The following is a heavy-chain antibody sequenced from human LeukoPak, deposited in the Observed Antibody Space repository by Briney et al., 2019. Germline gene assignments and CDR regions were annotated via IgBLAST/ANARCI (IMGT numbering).Heavy chain of an antibody. CDR2: IYPGDSDT. V-gene: IGHV5-51*01. J-gene: IGHJ6*03. CDR1: GYSFTSYW. D-gene: IGHD5-12*01. CDR3: ARHRATDYYYYYMDV. Sequence: GGSLKISCKGSGYSFTSYWIGWVRQMPGKGLEWMGIIYPGDSDTRYSPSFQGQVTISADKSISTAYLQWSSLKASDTAMYYCARHRATDYYYYYMDVWGKGTTVTVSS.